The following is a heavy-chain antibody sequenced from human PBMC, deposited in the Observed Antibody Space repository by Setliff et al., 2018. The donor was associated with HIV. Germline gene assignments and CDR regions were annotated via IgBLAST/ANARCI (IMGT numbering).Heavy chain of an antibody. J-gene: IGHJ4*02. CDR3: ARVALLNDHILTAPEYVDI. V-gene: IGHV4-59*03. D-gene: IGHD2-15*01. CDR1: GDSISRYY. CDR2: VYHSGTT. Sequence: SETLSLTCSVSGDSISRYYWSWIRQSPARGLEWIGYVYHSGTTSFNPSLKSRVTMSLDTSRSQLSLNLRSVTAADTGVYYCARVALLNDHILTAPEYVDIWGQGTQVTVSS.